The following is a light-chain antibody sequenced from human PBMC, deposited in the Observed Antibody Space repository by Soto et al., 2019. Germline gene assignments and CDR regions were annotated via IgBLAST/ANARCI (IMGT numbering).Light chain of an antibody. V-gene: IGLV1-40*01. CDR3: QSYASSLRGVV. CDR2: GNS. CDR1: SSNIGAGYD. Sequence: QSVLTQPPSVSGAPGQRVTISCTGSSSNIGAGYDVHWYQQLPGTAPKLLIYGNSNRPSGVPDRFSGSKSGTSASLAITGLQAEYEADYYCQSYASSLRGVVFGGGTKRPVL. J-gene: IGLJ2*01.